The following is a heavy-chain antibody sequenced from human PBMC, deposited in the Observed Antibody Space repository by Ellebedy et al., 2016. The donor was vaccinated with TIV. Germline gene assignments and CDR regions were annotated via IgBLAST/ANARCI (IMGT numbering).Heavy chain of an antibody. D-gene: IGHD5-12*01. CDR1: GGSISSGDYY. CDR3: ARDLTGYDIFDY. J-gene: IGHJ4*02. Sequence: SETLSLTXTVSGGSISSGDYYWSWIRQPPGKGLEWIAYIYYSGSTYYNPSLKSRVTISVDTSKNQFSLKLSSVTAADTAVYYCARDLTGYDIFDYWGQGTLVTVSS. CDR2: IYYSGST. V-gene: IGHV4-30-4*01.